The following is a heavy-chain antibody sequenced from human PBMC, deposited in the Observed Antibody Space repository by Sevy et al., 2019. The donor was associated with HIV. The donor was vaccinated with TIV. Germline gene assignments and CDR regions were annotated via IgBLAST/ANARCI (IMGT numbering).Heavy chain of an antibody. Sequence: GGSLRLSCAASAFIFGSYAMNWVRQAPGKGLEWVAVISYDGSHKYYADSVKGRFTISRDSSKNTLYLQMHSLRTDDTAVYYCARDPGSSWSSFDYWGQGTLVTVSS. CDR2: ISYDGSHK. CDR3: ARDPGSSWSSFDY. J-gene: IGHJ4*02. CDR1: AFIFGSYA. D-gene: IGHD6-13*01. V-gene: IGHV3-30-3*01.